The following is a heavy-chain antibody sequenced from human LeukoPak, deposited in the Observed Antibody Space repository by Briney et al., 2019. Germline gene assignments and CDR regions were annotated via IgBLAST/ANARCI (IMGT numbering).Heavy chain of an antibody. D-gene: IGHD6-13*01. CDR3: AREGSSWYEFGY. Sequence: ASVKVSCKASDYTRASYGVNWVRQAPGRGLEWMGWIYCYNGNTNYAQKLQGRVTMTTDTATSTAYMELRSLRSDDTAVYYCAREGSSWYEFGYWGQGTLVTVSS. CDR1: DYTRASYG. CDR2: IYCYNGNT. J-gene: IGHJ4*02. V-gene: IGHV1-18*01.